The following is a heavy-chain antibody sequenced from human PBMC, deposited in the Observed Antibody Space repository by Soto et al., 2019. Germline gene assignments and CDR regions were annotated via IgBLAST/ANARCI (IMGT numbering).Heavy chain of an antibody. V-gene: IGHV3-33*01. CDR3: ARASYGSSGPFDY. Sequence: QVQLVESGGGVVQPGRSLRLSCSASGFTFSTYSMNWIRQAPGKGLEWVAVIWYNGMNQYYADSVKGRFTISRDDSRSTVFLQMDSLRADDTAIYYCARASYGSSGPFDYWGQGTLVTVSS. J-gene: IGHJ4*02. CDR2: IWYNGMNQ. D-gene: IGHD6-19*01. CDR1: GFTFSTYS.